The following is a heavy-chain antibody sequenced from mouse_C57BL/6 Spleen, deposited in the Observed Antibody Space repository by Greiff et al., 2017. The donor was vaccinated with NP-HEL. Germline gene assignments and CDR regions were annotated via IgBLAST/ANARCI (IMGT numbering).Heavy chain of an antibody. CDR2: ISSGGSYT. V-gene: IGHV5-6*02. Sequence: DVMLVESGGDLVKPGGSLKLSCAASGFTFSSYGMSWVRQTPDKRLEWVATISSGGSYTYYPDSVKGRFTISRDNAKNTLYLQMSSLKSEDTAMYYCARGNSYYSNPYYFDYWGQGTTLTVSS. J-gene: IGHJ2*01. CDR3: ARGNSYYSNPYYFDY. D-gene: IGHD2-5*01. CDR1: GFTFSSYG.